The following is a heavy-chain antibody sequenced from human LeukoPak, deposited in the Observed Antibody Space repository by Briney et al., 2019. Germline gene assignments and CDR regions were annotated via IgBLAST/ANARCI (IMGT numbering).Heavy chain of an antibody. CDR1: GGSISSGTYY. CDR3: ARDPLGHCTGASCPFEF. D-gene: IGHD2-8*02. Sequence: SQTLSLTCTVSGGSISSGTYYWTWIRQHPGKGLEWIGYINYSGDTSYNPSLKSRLTISRDTSKNQFSLRLSCVTAADTAVYYCARDPLGHCTGASCPFEFWGQGTLVTVFS. J-gene: IGHJ4*02. V-gene: IGHV4-31*03. CDR2: INYSGDT.